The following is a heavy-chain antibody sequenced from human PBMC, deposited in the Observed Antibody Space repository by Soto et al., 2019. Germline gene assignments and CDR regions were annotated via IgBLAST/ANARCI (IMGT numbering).Heavy chain of an antibody. Sequence: VQLVESGGGVVQPGRSLRLSCAASGFTFSSYGMHWVRQAPGKGLEWVAVIWYDGSNKYYADSVKGRFTISRDNSKNTLYLQMNSLRAEDTAVYYCARDYEYYFDYWGQGTLVTVSS. CDR1: GFTFSSYG. CDR2: IWYDGSNK. V-gene: IGHV3-33*01. CDR3: ARDYEYYFDY. J-gene: IGHJ4*02. D-gene: IGHD5-12*01.